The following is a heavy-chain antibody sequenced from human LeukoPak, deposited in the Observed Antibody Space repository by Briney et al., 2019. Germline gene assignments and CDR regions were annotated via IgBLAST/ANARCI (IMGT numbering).Heavy chain of an antibody. J-gene: IGHJ4*02. CDR2: IRSKANSYAT. CDR3: TRQGAAGDSSGYYGALF. CDR1: GFTFGGSA. D-gene: IGHD3-22*01. V-gene: IGHV3-73*01. Sequence: GGSLRLSCAASGFTFGGSAMHWVRQASGKGLEWVGRIRSKANSYATAYAASVKGRFTISRDDSKNTAYLQMNSLKTEDTAVYYCTRQGAAGDSSGYYGALFWGQGTLVTVSS.